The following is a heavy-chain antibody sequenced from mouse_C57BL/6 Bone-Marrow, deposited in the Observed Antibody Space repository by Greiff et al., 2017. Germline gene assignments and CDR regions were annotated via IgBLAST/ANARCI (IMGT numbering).Heavy chain of an antibody. Sequence: QVQLQQPGAELVKPGASVKMSCKASGYTFTSYWITWVKQRPGQGLAWIGDLYPGCGNTNYNEKFKSKATLTVDTSSSTAYMQLSSLTSEDSAVYYCARPYYSNYWYFDVWGTGTTVTVSS. CDR2: LYPGCGNT. V-gene: IGHV1-55*01. D-gene: IGHD2-5*01. J-gene: IGHJ1*03. CDR3: ARPYYSNYWYFDV. CDR1: GYTFTSYW.